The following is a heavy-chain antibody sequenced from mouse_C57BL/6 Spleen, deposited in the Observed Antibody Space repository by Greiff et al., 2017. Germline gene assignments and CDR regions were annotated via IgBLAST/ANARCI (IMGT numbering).Heavy chain of an antibody. CDR2: INPNYGTT. CDR1: GYSFTDYN. V-gene: IGHV1-39*01. J-gene: IGHJ1*03. CDR3: ARGGYGSSYWYFDV. D-gene: IGHD1-1*01. Sequence: VQLQQSGPELVKPGASVKISCKASGYSFTDYNMNWVKQSNGKSLEWIGVINPNYGTTSSNQKFKGKATLTVDQSSSTAYMQLNSLTSEDSAVYYCARGGYGSSYWYFDVWGTGTTVTVSS.